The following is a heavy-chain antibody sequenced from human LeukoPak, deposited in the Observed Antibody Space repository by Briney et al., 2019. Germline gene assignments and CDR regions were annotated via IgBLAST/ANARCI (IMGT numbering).Heavy chain of an antibody. CDR3: AKDQAYSSTSPDAFDI. CDR1: GCTFSSYG. J-gene: IGHJ3*02. V-gene: IGHV3-30*02. D-gene: IGHD2-2*01. Sequence: PGGSLRLSCAASGCTFSSYGMHWVRQAPGKGLEWVAFIRYDGSNKYYADSVKGRFTISRDNSKNTLYLQMNSLRAEDTAVYYCAKDQAYSSTSPDAFDIWGQGTMVTVSS. CDR2: IRYDGSNK.